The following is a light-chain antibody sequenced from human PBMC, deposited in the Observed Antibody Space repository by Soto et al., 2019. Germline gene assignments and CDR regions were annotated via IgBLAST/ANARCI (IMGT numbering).Light chain of an antibody. V-gene: IGKV1-5*01. J-gene: IGKJ2*01. CDR3: HTYNSYSMHT. Sequence: DIQMTQSPPTLSASVGDRITITCRASQSVSRRLAWFQQKPGKAPKLLIYDASSLESGVPSRFRGRGSGTDFTLTISSLQPDDCATYYCHTYNSYSMHTFGQGTKVDIX. CDR1: QSVSRR. CDR2: DAS.